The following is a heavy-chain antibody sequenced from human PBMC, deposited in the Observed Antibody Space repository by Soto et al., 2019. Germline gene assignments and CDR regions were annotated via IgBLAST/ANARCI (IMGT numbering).Heavy chain of an antibody. J-gene: IGHJ4*02. D-gene: IGHD1-1*01. Sequence: PGGSLRLSCAASGYTFTSYGISWVRQAPGQGLEWMGWIVVGSGNTNSAQKFQERVTFTRDMSTSTVYMELSSLIFEDTAVYYCAADDMTTFIWGQGTLVTVSS. CDR2: IVVGSGNT. V-gene: IGHV1-58*02. CDR3: AADDMTTFI. CDR1: GYTFTSYG.